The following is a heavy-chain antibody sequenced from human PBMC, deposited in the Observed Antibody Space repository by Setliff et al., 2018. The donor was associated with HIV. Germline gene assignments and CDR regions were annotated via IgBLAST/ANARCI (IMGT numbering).Heavy chain of an antibody. CDR2: IYTSGST. Sequence: SETLSLTCTVSGGSISSGSYYWSRIRQPAGKGLEWIGHIYTSGSTNYNPSLKSRVTISVDTSKNQFSLKLSSVTAADTAVYYCAREGDWDSSGYYRYYYYMDVWGKGTTVTVSS. J-gene: IGHJ6*03. D-gene: IGHD3-22*01. V-gene: IGHV4-61*09. CDR1: GGSISSGSYY. CDR3: AREGDWDSSGYYRYYYYMDV.